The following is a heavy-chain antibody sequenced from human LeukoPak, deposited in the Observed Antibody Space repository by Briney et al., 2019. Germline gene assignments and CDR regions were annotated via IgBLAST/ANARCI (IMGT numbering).Heavy chain of an antibody. J-gene: IGHJ6*02. V-gene: IGHV4-59*01. Sequence: SETLSLTCSVSGGSISSYYWSWIRQPPGKGLEWIGNIYYSGSTNYNPSLKSRVTISVDTSKNQFSLKLSSVTAADTAVYYCARDNWNYGSSMDVWGQGTTVTVSS. D-gene: IGHD1-7*01. CDR2: IYYSGST. CDR3: ARDNWNYGSSMDV. CDR1: GGSISSYY.